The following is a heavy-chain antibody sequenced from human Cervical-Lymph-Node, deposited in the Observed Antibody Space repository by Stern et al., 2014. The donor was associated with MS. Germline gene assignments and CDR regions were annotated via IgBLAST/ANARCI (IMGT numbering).Heavy chain of an antibody. J-gene: IGHJ5*02. CDR2: INPRGGST. CDR3: TRAPPDHGDYIWFDP. CDR1: GYVFTTFY. Sequence: QVQLVQSGAEVKKPGASVKVSCKASGYVFTTFYIHWVRQAPGQGLEWMGIINPRGGSTSYAEKFQGRVTMTTDTSTDTVYMELSSLRSDDTAIYYCTRAPPDHGDYIWFDPWGQGTLVSVSS. V-gene: IGHV1-46*01. D-gene: IGHD4-17*01.